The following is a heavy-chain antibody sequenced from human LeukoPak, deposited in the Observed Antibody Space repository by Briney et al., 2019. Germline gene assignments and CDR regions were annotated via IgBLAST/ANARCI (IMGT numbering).Heavy chain of an antibody. D-gene: IGHD6-19*01. J-gene: IGHJ4*02. CDR1: GGSISSYY. V-gene: IGHV4-59*01. CDR3: ARDSYSSGWYGLDY. Sequence: SETLSLTCTVSGGSISSYYWSRIRQLPGKGLEWIGYIYYSGSTNYNPSLKSRVTISVDTSKNQFSLKLSSVTAADTAVYYCARDSYSSGWYGLDYWGQGTLVTVSS. CDR2: IYYSGST.